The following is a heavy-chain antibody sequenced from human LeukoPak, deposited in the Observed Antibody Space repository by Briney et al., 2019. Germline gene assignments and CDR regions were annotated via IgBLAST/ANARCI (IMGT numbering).Heavy chain of an antibody. CDR2: INPNSGGT. V-gene: IGHV1-2*02. J-gene: IGHJ4*02. CDR1: GYTFTGYY. Sequence: ASVKVSCKASGYTFTGYYMHWARQAPGQGLEWMGWINPNSGGTNYAQKFQGRVTMTRDTSISTAYMELSRLRSDDTAVYYCARSKGIAVAGMIGFDYWGQGTLVTVSS. D-gene: IGHD6-19*01. CDR3: ARSKGIAVAGMIGFDY.